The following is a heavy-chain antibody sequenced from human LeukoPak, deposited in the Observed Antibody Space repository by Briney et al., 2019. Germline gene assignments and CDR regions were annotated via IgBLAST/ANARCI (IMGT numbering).Heavy chain of an antibody. CDR2: IIPMFGSA. D-gene: IGHD1-1*01. CDR1: GGTSSIYA. Sequence: SVKVSCKASGGTSSIYAITWVRQAAGQGLEWMGGIIPMFGSAHYAQKFQGRVTMTRDTSTSTVYMELSSLRSEDTAVYYCARESANGARDAFDIWGQGTMVTVSS. V-gene: IGHV1-69*05. J-gene: IGHJ3*02. CDR3: ARESANGARDAFDI.